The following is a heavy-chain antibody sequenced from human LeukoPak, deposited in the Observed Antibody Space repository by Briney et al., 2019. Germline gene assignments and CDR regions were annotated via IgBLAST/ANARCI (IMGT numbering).Heavy chain of an antibody. Sequence: ASVKVSCKASGGTFSSYAISWVRQAPGQGLEWMGGIIPIFGTANYAQKFQGRVTITADESTSTAYMELSSLRSEDTAVYYCARDFFGPDVDTAMVRIDYYCYGMDVWGQGTTVTVSS. J-gene: IGHJ6*02. CDR2: IIPIFGTA. D-gene: IGHD5-18*01. V-gene: IGHV1-69*13. CDR3: ARDFFGPDVDTAMVRIDYYCYGMDV. CDR1: GGTFSSYA.